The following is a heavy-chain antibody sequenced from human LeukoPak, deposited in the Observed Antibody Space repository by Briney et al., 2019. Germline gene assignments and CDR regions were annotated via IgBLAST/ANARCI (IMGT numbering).Heavy chain of an antibody. V-gene: IGHV3-33*01. CDR3: ARASGSFDY. D-gene: IGHD1-26*01. CDR1: GFTFSSYG. CDR2: IWSDGSNK. J-gene: IGHJ4*02. Sequence: GGSLRLSCEASGFTFSSYGIHWVRQPPGKGLEWVAVIWSDGSNKYYADSVKGRFTISRDNSKDTLYLQLNSLRAEDTAVYYCARASGSFDYWGQGTLVSVSS.